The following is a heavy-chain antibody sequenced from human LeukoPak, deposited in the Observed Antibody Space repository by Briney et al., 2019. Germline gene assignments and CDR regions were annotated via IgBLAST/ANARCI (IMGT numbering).Heavy chain of an antibody. D-gene: IGHD2-15*01. J-gene: IGHJ6*02. CDR2: ISGSGGST. Sequence: GGSLRLSCAASGFTFSSYAMSWVRQAPGKGLEWVSAISGSGGSTYYADSVKGRFTVSRDNSKNTLYLQMNSLRAEDTAVYYCARTRYCSGGSCYHSGYYGMDVWGQGTTVTVSS. V-gene: IGHV3-23*01. CDR3: ARTRYCSGGSCYHSGYYGMDV. CDR1: GFTFSSYA.